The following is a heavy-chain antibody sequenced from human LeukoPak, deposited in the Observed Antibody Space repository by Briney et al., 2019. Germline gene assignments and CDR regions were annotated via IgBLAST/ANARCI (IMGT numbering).Heavy chain of an antibody. CDR2: ISGSGDST. CDR1: GFTFSTYA. V-gene: IGHV3-23*01. CDR3: AKRYCSGGSCSYYYYYMDV. D-gene: IGHD2-15*01. J-gene: IGHJ6*03. Sequence: GXXLXLSCAASGFTFSTYAMSWVRQAPGKGLEWVSSISGSGDSTYYADSVKGRFTISRDNSRNTLYLQMNSLRAADTAVYYCAKRYCSGGSCSYYYYYMDVWGKGTTVTVSS.